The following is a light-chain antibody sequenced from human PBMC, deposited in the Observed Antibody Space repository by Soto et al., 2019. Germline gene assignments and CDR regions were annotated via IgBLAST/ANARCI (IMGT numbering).Light chain of an antibody. CDR1: QNIERW. CDR2: DVS. V-gene: IGKV1-5*01. J-gene: IGKJ1*01. CDR3: QQYQSDTWT. Sequence: DIQITQSPSTVSASVGDRVVLTCRASQNIERWQAWYQQKPGKAPKLLLYDVSTLERGVPSRFSGSGSATEFTLTISDLQPDDFATYYCQQYQSDTWTFGQGTKV.